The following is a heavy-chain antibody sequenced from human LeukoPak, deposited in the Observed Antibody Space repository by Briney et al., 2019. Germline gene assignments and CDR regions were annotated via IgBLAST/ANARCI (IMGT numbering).Heavy chain of an antibody. CDR3: ARDQKGARRDNWFDP. CDR2: IYTSGST. Sequence: SETLSLTCTVSGGSLSSYYWSWIRQPAGKGLEWIGRIYTSGSTNYNPSLKSRVTMSVDTSKNQFSLKLSSVTAADTAVYYCARDQKGARRDNWFDPWGQGTLVTVSS. V-gene: IGHV4-4*07. J-gene: IGHJ5*02. CDR1: GGSLSSYY.